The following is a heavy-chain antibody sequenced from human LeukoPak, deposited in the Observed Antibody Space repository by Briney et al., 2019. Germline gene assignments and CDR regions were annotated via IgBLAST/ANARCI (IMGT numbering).Heavy chain of an antibody. CDR3: ARAPSIVGAYDY. CDR1: GFTFDDYA. CDR2: ISWNSGST. D-gene: IGHD1-26*01. V-gene: IGHV3-9*01. J-gene: IGHJ4*02. Sequence: GGSLRLSCAASGFTFDDYAMHWVRQAPGKGLEWVSGISWNSGSTGYADSVKGRFTISRDNSKNTLYLQMNSLRAEDTAVYYCARAPSIVGAYDYWGQGTLVTVSS.